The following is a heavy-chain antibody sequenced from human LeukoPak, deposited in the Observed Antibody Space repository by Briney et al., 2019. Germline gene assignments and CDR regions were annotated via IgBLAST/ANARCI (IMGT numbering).Heavy chain of an antibody. CDR3: ARGIIYLDY. J-gene: IGHJ4*02. CDR2: IYGDGTT. CDR1: GFNVSSNC. Sequence: GGSLRLSCEASGFNVSSNCMTWVRQAPGKGLEWVSLIYGDGTTDYADSVKGRFHISRHNSKNTLYLQMNSLRAEDTAVYYCARGIIYLDYWGQGTLVTVSS. V-gene: IGHV3-53*04. D-gene: IGHD3-10*01.